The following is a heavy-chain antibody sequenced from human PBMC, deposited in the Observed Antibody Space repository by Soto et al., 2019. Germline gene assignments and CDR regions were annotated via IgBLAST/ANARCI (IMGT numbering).Heavy chain of an antibody. CDR3: ARRGSHAYCGGGNCGAFDI. Sequence: EVQLVESGGGLVQPGGSLRLSCAASGFTFSLHWMNWVRQAPGKGLEWVANIQHDGSEQYNVDSVRGRFTISRDNAKNSLYRQRNSLRAEDTAVYYCARRGSHAYCGGGNCGAFDIWGQGTMVTVSS. J-gene: IGHJ3*02. CDR1: GFTFSLHW. D-gene: IGHD2-15*01. CDR2: IQHDGSEQ. V-gene: IGHV3-7*01.